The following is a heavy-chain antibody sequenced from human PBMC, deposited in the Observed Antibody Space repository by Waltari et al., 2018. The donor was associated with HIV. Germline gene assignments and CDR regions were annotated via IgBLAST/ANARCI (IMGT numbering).Heavy chain of an antibody. Sequence: ELQLVESGGGLVKRGGSLRLSWSASGLTFSDAWMNWVRQAPGKGLEWVGRIKSSTDGGTIDYAAPVKGRFTISRDDSKNTLYLQMNSLKTEDTAVYFCTTDYWVVTAYWGQGTLVTVSS. CDR1: GLTFSDAW. V-gene: IGHV3-15*01. D-gene: IGHD2-21*02. J-gene: IGHJ4*02. CDR3: TTDYWVVTAY. CDR2: IKSSTDGGTI.